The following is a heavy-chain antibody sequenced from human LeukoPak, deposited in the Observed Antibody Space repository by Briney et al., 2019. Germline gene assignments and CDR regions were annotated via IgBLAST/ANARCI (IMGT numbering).Heavy chain of an antibody. CDR2: IRYDGSNK. V-gene: IGHV3-30*02. Sequence: GGSLRLSCAASGFTFSSYSMNWVRQAPGKGLEWVAFIRYDGSNKYYADSVKGRFTISRDNSKNTLYLQMNSLRAEDTAVYYCAKDRAPVYCSSTSCYSRHYYYMDVWGKGTTVTVSS. CDR1: GFTFSSYS. D-gene: IGHD2-2*01. CDR3: AKDRAPVYCSSTSCYSRHYYYMDV. J-gene: IGHJ6*03.